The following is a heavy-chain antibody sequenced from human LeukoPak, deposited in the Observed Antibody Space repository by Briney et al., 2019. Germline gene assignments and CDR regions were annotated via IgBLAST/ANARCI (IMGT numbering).Heavy chain of an antibody. CDR2: ISYDGSNK. V-gene: IGHV3-30-3*01. CDR1: GFTFSSYA. J-gene: IGHJ6*02. D-gene: IGHD1-7*01. Sequence: GGSLRLACAASGFTFSSYAMHWVRQAPGKGLEWVAVISYDGSNKYYADSVKGRFTISRDNSKNTLYLQMNRLRAEDTAVYYCARDVYLELRYYYYGMDVWGQGTTVTVSS. CDR3: ARDVYLELRYYYYGMDV.